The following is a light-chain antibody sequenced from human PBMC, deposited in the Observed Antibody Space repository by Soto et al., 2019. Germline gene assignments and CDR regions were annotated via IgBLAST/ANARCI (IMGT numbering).Light chain of an antibody. J-gene: IGKJ5*01. CDR1: QSVSTF. CDR2: DTF. CDR3: QQRARWPMP. V-gene: IGKV3-11*01. Sequence: EVVLTQSPATLSLSPGERATLSCRASQSVSTFVAWYQHKPGQAPRPVIYDTFKRATGVPDRFSGGGSGTDFTLIISSLEPEDFGVYYCQQRARWPMPFGQGTRLEIK.